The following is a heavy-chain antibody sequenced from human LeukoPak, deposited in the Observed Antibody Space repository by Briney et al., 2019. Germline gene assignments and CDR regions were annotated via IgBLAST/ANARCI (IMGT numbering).Heavy chain of an antibody. CDR2: IIPILGTA. Sequence: SVKVSCKASGGAFSSYAISWVRQAPGQGLEWMGGIIPILGTANYAQKFQGRVTITADESTSTAYMELSSLRSEDTAVYYCARAYCGGDCYSIHWFDPWGQGTLVTVSS. D-gene: IGHD2-21*02. V-gene: IGHV1-69*13. CDR1: GGAFSSYA. J-gene: IGHJ5*02. CDR3: ARAYCGGDCYSIHWFDP.